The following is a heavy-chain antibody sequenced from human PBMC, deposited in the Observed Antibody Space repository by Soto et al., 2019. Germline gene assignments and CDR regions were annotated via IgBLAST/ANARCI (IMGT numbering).Heavy chain of an antibody. V-gene: IGHV4-34*01. Sequence: QVQLQQWGAGLLKPSETLSLTCAVYGGSFSGYYWSWIRQPPGKGLEWIGEIHHSGSTNYNPSLTNRVTISVVTSTNQFSLTLSSVTAPDTAVYYCARGRRLLLWSGEWTDAFDIWAQGTMVTVSS. CDR1: GGSFSGYY. CDR2: IHHSGST. CDR3: ARGRRLLLWSGEWTDAFDI. J-gene: IGHJ3*02. D-gene: IGHD3-10*01.